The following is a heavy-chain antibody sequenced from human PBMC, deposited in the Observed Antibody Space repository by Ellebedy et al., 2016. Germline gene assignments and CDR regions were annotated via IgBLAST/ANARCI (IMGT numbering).Heavy chain of an antibody. CDR2: IYYSGSA. Sequence: SETLSLXXTVSGGSISSYYWSWIRQPPGKGLEWIGYIYYSGSANYNPSLKSRVTISVDTSKNQFSLKLSSVTAADTAVYYCARFSSTRLYYYGMDVWGQGTTVTVSS. V-gene: IGHV4-59*01. CDR1: GGSISSYY. D-gene: IGHD2-2*01. CDR3: ARFSSTRLYYYGMDV. J-gene: IGHJ6*02.